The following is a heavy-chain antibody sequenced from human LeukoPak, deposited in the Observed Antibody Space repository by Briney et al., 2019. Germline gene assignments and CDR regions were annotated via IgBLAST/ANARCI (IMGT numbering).Heavy chain of an antibody. V-gene: IGHV3-48*03. CDR1: GFTFSSYE. CDR2: ISSSGSTT. Sequence: GGSLRLSCAASGFTFSSYEMNWVRQAPGKGLEWVSYISSSGSTTYYADSVKGRFTISRDNAKNSLYLQMNSLRAEDTAVYYCARDHYGDSVPFDYWGQGTLVTVSS. CDR3: ARDHYGDSVPFDY. J-gene: IGHJ4*02. D-gene: IGHD4-17*01.